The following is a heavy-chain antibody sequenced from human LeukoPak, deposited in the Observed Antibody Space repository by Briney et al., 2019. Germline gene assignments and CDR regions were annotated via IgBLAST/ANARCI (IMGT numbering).Heavy chain of an antibody. D-gene: IGHD3-9*01. CDR2: INHSGST. CDR1: GGSFSGYY. V-gene: IGHV4-34*01. Sequence: SETLSLTCAVYGGSFSGYYWSWIRQPPGKGLEWIGEINHSGSTNYNPSLKSRVTISVDTSKNQFSLNLSSVTAADTAVYYCARGRKEPLRYFDWLLDAFDIWGQGTMVTVSS. J-gene: IGHJ3*02. CDR3: ARGRKEPLRYFDWLLDAFDI.